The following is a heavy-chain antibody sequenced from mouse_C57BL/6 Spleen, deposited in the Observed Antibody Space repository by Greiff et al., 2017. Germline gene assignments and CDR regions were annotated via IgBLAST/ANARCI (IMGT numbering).Heavy chain of an antibody. Sequence: EVKLQQSGPELVKPGASVKIPCKASGYTFTDYNMDWVKQSHGKSLEWIGDINPNNGGTIYNQKFKGKATLTVDKSSSTAYMELRSLTSEDTAVYYCARVTTTNWDEFDYWGQGTTLTVSS. CDR3: ARVTTTNWDEFDY. CDR1: GYTFTDYN. D-gene: IGHD4-1*01. J-gene: IGHJ2*01. V-gene: IGHV1-18*01. CDR2: INPNNGGT.